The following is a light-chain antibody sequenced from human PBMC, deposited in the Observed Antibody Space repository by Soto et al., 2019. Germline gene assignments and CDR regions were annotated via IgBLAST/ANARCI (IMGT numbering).Light chain of an antibody. CDR3: QSYDITYVV. Sequence: QSVLTQPPSVSGAPGQRVTISCTRSSSNIGAGYDVHWYQQLPGTAPKLLIYSDTNRPSGVPDRFSGSKSGTSASLAITGLQAEDEADYYCQSYDITYVVFGGGTKLTVL. V-gene: IGLV1-40*01. CDR2: SDT. J-gene: IGLJ2*01. CDR1: SSNIGAGYD.